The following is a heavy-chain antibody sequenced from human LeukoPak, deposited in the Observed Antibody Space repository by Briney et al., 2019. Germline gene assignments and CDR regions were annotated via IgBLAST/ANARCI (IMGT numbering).Heavy chain of an antibody. CDR1: GFTFSSYA. V-gene: IGHV3-23*01. J-gene: IGHJ4*02. D-gene: IGHD3-3*01. CDR3: ARDRPIDFWSGYYTGGAGVFDY. Sequence: GGSLRLSXAASGFTFSSYAMSWVRQAPGKGLEWVSAISGSGGSTYYADSVKGRFTISRDNAKNSLYLQMNSLRAEDTAVYYCARDRPIDFWSGYYTGGAGVFDYWGQGTLVTVSS. CDR2: ISGSGGST.